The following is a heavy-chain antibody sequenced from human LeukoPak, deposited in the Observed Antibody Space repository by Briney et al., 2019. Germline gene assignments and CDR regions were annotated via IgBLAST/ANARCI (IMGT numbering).Heavy chain of an antibody. J-gene: IGHJ3*02. CDR2: ISAYNGNT. D-gene: IGHD3-22*01. CDR3: ARAFGSVVVMGMDAFDI. V-gene: IGHV1-18*01. CDR1: GYTFTSYG. Sequence: ASVKVSCKASGYTFTSYGISWVRQAPGQGLEWMGWISAYNGNTNYAQKLQGRVTMTTDTSTSTAYMELRSLRSDDTAVYYCARAFGSVVVMGMDAFDIWGQGTMVTVSS.